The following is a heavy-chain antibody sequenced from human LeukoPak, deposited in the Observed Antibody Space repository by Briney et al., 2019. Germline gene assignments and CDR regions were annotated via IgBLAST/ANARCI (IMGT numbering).Heavy chain of an antibody. J-gene: IGHJ4*02. CDR3: ARSPPGWYYDNSGQYYFDT. CDR2: ISFTGNT. V-gene: IGHV4-59*08. Sequence: SETLSLTCTISGGSISGYYWSWIRQSPGKRLEWIAYISFTGNTNYNPSLKSRVTISLDTSKTHFSLTLSSLTAADTAVYYCARSPPGWYYDNSGQYYFDTWGQGALVTVSS. CDR1: GGSISGYY. D-gene: IGHD3-22*01.